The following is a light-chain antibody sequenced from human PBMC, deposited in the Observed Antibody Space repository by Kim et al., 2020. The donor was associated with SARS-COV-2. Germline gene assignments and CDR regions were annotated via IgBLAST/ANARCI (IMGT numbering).Light chain of an antibody. CDR2: QDS. CDR1: KLGDKY. J-gene: IGLJ3*02. Sequence: SYELTQPPSVSVSPGQTASITCSGDKLGDKYACWYQQKPGQSPVLVIYQDSKRPSGIPERFSGPNSGNIATLTISGTQAMDEADYYCQAWDSSTAWVFGG. CDR3: QAWDSSTAWV. V-gene: IGLV3-1*01.